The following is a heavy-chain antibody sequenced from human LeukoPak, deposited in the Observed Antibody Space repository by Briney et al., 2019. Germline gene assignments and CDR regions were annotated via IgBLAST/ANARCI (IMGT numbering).Heavy chain of an antibody. Sequence: PSETLSLTCTVSGGSISSYYWSWIRQPPGKGLEWIGYIYYSGSTNYNPSLKSRVTISVDTSKNQFSLKLSSVTAADTAVYYCARLYYYDSSGYYPPDPSGPYGMDVWGQGTTVTVSS. CDR3: ARLYYYDSSGYYPPDPSGPYGMDV. CDR1: GGSISSYY. D-gene: IGHD3-22*01. V-gene: IGHV4-59*08. CDR2: IYYSGST. J-gene: IGHJ6*02.